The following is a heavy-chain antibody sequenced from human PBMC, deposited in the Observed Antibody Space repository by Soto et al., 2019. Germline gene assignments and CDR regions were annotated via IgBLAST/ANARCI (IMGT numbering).Heavy chain of an antibody. CDR2: IYYSGSI. CDR3: ARAVLEVSD. V-gene: IGHV4-39*01. CDR1: GGSISSSSYY. Sequence: SETLSLTCSVSGGSISSSSYYWGWIRQPPGKGLEWIASIYYSGSIYHNPSLKSRVTMSIDTSKKQFSLKMSSVTAADTAVYYCARAVLEVSDWGQGTLVTVSS. D-gene: IGHD3-10*01. J-gene: IGHJ4*02.